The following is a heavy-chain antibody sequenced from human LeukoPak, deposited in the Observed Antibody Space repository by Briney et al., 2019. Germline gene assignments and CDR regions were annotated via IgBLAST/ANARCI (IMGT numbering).Heavy chain of an antibody. D-gene: IGHD1-26*01. CDR2: IYTSGST. J-gene: IGHJ4*02. V-gene: IGHV4-61*02. CDR1: GGSISSGSYY. Sequence: PSQTLSLTCTVSGGSISSGSYYWSWIRQPAGKGLEWIGRIYTSGSTNYNPSLKSRVTISLDTSKNQFSLKLSSVTAADTAVYYCARDRSGSYPPAFDYWGQGTLVTVSS. CDR3: ARDRSGSYPPAFDY.